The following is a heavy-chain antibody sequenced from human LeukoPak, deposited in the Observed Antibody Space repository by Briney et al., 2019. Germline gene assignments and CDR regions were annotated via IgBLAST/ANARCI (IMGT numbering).Heavy chain of an antibody. CDR1: GFTFDDFA. D-gene: IGHD1-26*01. Sequence: GGSLRLSCAASGFTFDDFAMHWVRQAPGKGLEWVSGISWNSGDIGYADSVKGRFTISRDNDKNSLYLQMNSLRVEDTALYYCAKDIRLLSPSGSFDYWGQGTLVTVSS. V-gene: IGHV3-9*01. J-gene: IGHJ4*02. CDR3: AKDIRLLSPSGSFDY. CDR2: ISWNSGDI.